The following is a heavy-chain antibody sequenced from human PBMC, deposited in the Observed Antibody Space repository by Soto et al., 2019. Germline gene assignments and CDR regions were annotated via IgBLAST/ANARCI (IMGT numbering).Heavy chain of an antibody. CDR1: GFTFSSYS. Sequence: PGGSLRLSCVSSGFTFSSYSMNWVRQAPGKGLEWVSYISSTSGTIYYADSVKGRFTISRDNAKNSLYLQMSSLRSEDTAVYYCARDRKALYGMDVWGQGTTVTVSS. CDR3: ARDRKALYGMDV. J-gene: IGHJ6*02. CDR2: ISSTSGTI. V-gene: IGHV3-48*01. D-gene: IGHD3-3*02.